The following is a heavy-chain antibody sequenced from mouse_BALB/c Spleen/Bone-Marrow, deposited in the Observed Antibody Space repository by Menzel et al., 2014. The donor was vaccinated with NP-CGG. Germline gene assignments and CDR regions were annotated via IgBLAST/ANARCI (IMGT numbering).Heavy chain of an antibody. V-gene: IGHV5-17*02. CDR2: ISGGTSTI. Sequence: DVMLVESGGGLVQPGGSRKLSCAASGFTFRSFGMHWARQAPEKGLEWVAYISGGTSTIYYADTVKGRITISRDNPNNTLFLQMTSLRSEDTAMYYCVRGGYYVPSYFDSWGQGTTLTVSS. CDR1: GFTFRSFG. D-gene: IGHD2-3*01. CDR3: VRGGYYVPSYFDS. J-gene: IGHJ2*01.